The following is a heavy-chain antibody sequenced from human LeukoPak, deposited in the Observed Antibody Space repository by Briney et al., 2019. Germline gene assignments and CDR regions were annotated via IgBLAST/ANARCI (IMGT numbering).Heavy chain of an antibody. CDR3: AKDFRSGWYDAFDI. D-gene: IGHD6-19*01. Sequence: PGGSLRLSCAASGFSFSIYGMHWVRQAPGKGLEWVAFIRSDGSNKYYADSVKGRFTISRDNSKNTLYLQMNSLRAEDTAVYYCAKDFRSGWYDAFDIWGQGTMVAVSS. CDR1: GFSFSIYG. CDR2: IRSDGSNK. J-gene: IGHJ3*02. V-gene: IGHV3-30*02.